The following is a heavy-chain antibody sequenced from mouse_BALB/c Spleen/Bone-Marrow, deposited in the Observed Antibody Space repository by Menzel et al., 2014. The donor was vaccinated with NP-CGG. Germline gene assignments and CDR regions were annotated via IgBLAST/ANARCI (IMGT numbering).Heavy chain of an antibody. CDR3: AREFGNYFDY. J-gene: IGHJ2*01. D-gene: IGHD2-10*02. CDR1: GYTFTSYT. CDR2: INPYTGYT. Sequence: VQLQQSTAELARPGASVKMSCKASGYTFTSYTMHWVKQRPGQGLEWTGFINPYTGYTDYNQKFKDETALTADKSSSTAYMQLNSLTSEDSAVYHCAREFGNYFDYWGQGTTLTVSS. V-gene: IGHV1-4*02.